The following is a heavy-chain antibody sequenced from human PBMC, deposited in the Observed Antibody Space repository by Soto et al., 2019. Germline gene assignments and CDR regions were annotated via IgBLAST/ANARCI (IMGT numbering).Heavy chain of an antibody. J-gene: IGHJ3*02. CDR3: ARPHIHYYDSSDDAFDI. V-gene: IGHV1-69*13. Sequence: SVKVSCKASGGTFSSYAISWVRQAPGQGLEWMGGIIPIFGTANYAQKFQGRVTITADESTSTAYMELSSLRSEDTAVYYCARPHIHYYDSSDDAFDIWGQGTMVTVSS. D-gene: IGHD3-22*01. CDR1: GGTFSSYA. CDR2: IIPIFGTA.